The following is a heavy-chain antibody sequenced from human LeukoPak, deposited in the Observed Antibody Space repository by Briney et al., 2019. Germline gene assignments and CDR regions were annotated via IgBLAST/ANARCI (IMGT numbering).Heavy chain of an antibody. V-gene: IGHV4-59*01. CDR3: ARKPVDTAMAGDY. CDR2: IYYSGST. D-gene: IGHD5-18*01. Sequence: SETLSLTCTVSGGSISSYYWSWIRQPPGKGLGWIGYIYYSGSTNYNPSLKSRVTISVDTSKNQFSLKLSSVTAADTAVYYCARKPVDTAMAGDYWGQGTLVTVSS. J-gene: IGHJ4*02. CDR1: GGSISSYY.